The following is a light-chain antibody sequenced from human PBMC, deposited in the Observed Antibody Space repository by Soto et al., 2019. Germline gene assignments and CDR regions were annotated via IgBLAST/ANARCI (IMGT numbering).Light chain of an antibody. CDR3: KQYSDSPRT. Sequence: ENVLTQSPGTLSLDPGERAPLSCRASQTVTSAYLAWYQQKPGQAPNLLIYAASTSALGIPDRFSASGSGTDFTLTISRLEPEDLAVYYCKQYSDSPRTFGLGTKVAIK. CDR1: QTVTSAY. J-gene: IGKJ1*01. CDR2: AAS. V-gene: IGKV3-20*01.